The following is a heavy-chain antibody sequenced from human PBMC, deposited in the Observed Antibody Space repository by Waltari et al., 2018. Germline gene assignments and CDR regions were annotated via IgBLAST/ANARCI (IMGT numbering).Heavy chain of an antibody. Sequence: EVQLVQSGAEVGKPGESLRIACQASGSSFTTCWITWVRQVPGKGLEWMGRIDCSDSYTNYSPSFQGHVALSVDESISTAYLQWSSLKASDTAIYYCARTIVQGQYYMDVWGKGTMVTVSS. D-gene: IGHD3-22*01. CDR2: IDCSDSYT. CDR3: ARTIVQGQYYMDV. CDR1: GSSFTTCW. J-gene: IGHJ6*03. V-gene: IGHV5-10-1*01.